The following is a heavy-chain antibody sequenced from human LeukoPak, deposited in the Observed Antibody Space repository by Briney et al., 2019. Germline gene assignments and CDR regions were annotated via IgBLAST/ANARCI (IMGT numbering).Heavy chain of an antibody. D-gene: IGHD2-2*01. CDR1: GGSFSGYY. CDR3: ARVRTQRPLDY. Sequence: SETLSLTCTVYGGSFSGYYWSWIRQPPGKGLEWIGEINHSGSTNYNPSLKSRVTISVDTSKYQFSLKLSSVTAADTAVYYCARVRTQRPLDYWGQGTLVTVSS. V-gene: IGHV4-34*01. J-gene: IGHJ4*02. CDR2: INHSGST.